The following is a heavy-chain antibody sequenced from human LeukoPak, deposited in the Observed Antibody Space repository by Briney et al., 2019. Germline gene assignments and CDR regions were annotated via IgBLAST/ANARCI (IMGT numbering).Heavy chain of an antibody. CDR1: GGSFSGYY. V-gene: IGHV4-34*01. CDR2: INPSGNT. Sequence: SETLSLTCAVYGGSFSGYYWSWIRQPPGKGLEWIGEINPSGNTNYNPSLKSRVTMSVDTSNNQFSLKRSSVTAADTAVYFCARMPKPRTYYYDTSGYNPHFDSWGQGTLVTVSS. CDR3: ARMPKPRTYYYDTSGYNPHFDS. D-gene: IGHD3-22*01. J-gene: IGHJ4*02.